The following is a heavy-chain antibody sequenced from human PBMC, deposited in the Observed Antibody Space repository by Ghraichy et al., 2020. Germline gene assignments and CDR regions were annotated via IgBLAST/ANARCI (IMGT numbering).Heavy chain of an antibody. Sequence: GGSLRLSCAASGFTVSTNYMSWVRQAPGKGLEWVSVLYSGGSTYYADSVKGRFTISRDNSKNTLYLQMDSLRAEDTAVYYCARGYSGTYYAGFWGQGTLVTVSS. CDR2: LYSGGST. D-gene: IGHD1-26*01. CDR1: GFTVSTNY. CDR3: ARGYSGTYYAGF. J-gene: IGHJ4*02. V-gene: IGHV3-53*01.